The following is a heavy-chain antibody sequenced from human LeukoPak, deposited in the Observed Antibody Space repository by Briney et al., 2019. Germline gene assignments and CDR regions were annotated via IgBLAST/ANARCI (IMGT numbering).Heavy chain of an antibody. D-gene: IGHD4-17*01. J-gene: IGHJ5*02. CDR3: ARMDDYGVYNWFDP. CDR1: GGSISSSSYY. Sequence: SETLSLTCTVSGGSISSSSYYWGWIRQPPGKGLEWIGSIYYSGSTYYSPSLKSRVTISVDTSKNQFSLKLSSVTAADTAVYYCARMDDYGVYNWFDPWGQGTLVTVSS. V-gene: IGHV4-39*01. CDR2: IYYSGST.